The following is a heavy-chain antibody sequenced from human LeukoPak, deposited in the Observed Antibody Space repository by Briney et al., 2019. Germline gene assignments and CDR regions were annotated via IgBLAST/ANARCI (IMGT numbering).Heavy chain of an antibody. V-gene: IGHV4-61*02. Sequence: PSETLSLTCTVSGGSISSGSYYWSWIRQPAGKGLEWIGRIYTSGSTNYNPSLKSRVTISVDTSKNQFSLKLSSVTAADTAVYYCATIKRYCSGGSCYSSYFDYWGQGTLVTVSS. CDR2: IYTSGST. J-gene: IGHJ4*02. CDR1: GGSISSGSYY. D-gene: IGHD2-15*01. CDR3: ATIKRYCSGGSCYSSYFDY.